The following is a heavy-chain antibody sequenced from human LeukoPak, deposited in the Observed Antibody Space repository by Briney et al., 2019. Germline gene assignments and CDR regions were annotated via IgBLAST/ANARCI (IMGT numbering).Heavy chain of an antibody. CDR1: GFTFSRYG. Sequence: PGRSLRLSCAASGFTFSRYGLHWVPEAPGKGLESVALMCYDGINKYYAESVKGQFTISRDNSNTTLYLEMNGLRAEDTAVYYWARGLSEADYWGQGTLVTVSS. V-gene: IGHV3-33*01. CDR2: MCYDGINK. CDR3: ARGLSEADY. J-gene: IGHJ4*02. D-gene: IGHD6-19*01.